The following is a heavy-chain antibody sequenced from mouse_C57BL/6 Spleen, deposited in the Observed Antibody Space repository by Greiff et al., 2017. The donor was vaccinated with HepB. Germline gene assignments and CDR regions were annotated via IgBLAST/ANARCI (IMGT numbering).Heavy chain of an antibody. CDR2: ISSGGSYT. Sequence: EVQLVESGGDLVKPGGSLKLSCAASGFTFSSYGMSWVRQTPDKRLEWVATISSGGSYTYYPDSVKGRFTISRDNAKNTLYLQMSSLKSEDTAMYYCARQGFPGYYFDYWGQGTTLTVSS. V-gene: IGHV5-6*01. CDR3: ARQGFPGYYFDY. J-gene: IGHJ2*01. CDR1: GFTFSSYG.